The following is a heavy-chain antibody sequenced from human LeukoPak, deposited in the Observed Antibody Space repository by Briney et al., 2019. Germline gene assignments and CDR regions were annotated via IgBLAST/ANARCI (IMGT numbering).Heavy chain of an antibody. Sequence: PSETLSLTCTVSGGSISSSSYYWGWNRQPPGKGLEWIGSIYSSGSTYYNPSLKSRVTISVDTSKNQFSLKLSSVTAADTAVYYCARRSIVGATGFDYWGQGTLVTVSS. D-gene: IGHD1-26*01. CDR3: ARRSIVGATGFDY. V-gene: IGHV4-39*01. CDR1: GGSISSSSYY. J-gene: IGHJ4*02. CDR2: IYSSGST.